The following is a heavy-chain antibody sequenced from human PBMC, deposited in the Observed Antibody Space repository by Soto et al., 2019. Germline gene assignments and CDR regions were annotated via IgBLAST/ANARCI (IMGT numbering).Heavy chain of an antibody. CDR3: ARHEGNGNVWPLDY. J-gene: IGHJ4*02. CDR2: IHYSGST. V-gene: IGHV4-39*01. D-gene: IGHD2-8*01. Sequence: PSETLSLTCTVSGDSIGTTHSYWAWIRQSPGKGLEWIGNIHYSGSTYYMPSLRSRVTLSVGTSKNQFSLRLTSVTAEDTAVYYCARHEGNGNVWPLDYWGQGILVTVSS. CDR1: GDSIGTTHSY.